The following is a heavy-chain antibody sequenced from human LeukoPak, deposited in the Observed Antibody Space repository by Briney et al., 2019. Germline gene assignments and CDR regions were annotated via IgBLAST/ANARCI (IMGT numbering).Heavy chain of an antibody. CDR2: IIPVFDTP. CDR1: GGTFSSYA. D-gene: IGHD3-10*01. Sequence: SVKVSCKASGGTFSSYAISWVRQAPGQGLEWLGGIIPVFDTPNYAQKFQGRVTMTEDTSTDTAYMELSSLRSEDTAVYYCATMVYYYGSGTQPGAFDYWGQGTLVTVSS. V-gene: IGHV1-69*06. CDR3: ATMVYYYGSGTQPGAFDY. J-gene: IGHJ4*02.